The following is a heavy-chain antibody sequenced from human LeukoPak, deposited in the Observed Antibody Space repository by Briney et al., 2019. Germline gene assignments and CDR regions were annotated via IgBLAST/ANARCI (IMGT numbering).Heavy chain of an antibody. V-gene: IGHV3-43*02. CDR1: GFTFDDYA. J-gene: IGHJ4*02. CDR2: SGDGGST. D-gene: IGHD3-10*01. CDR3: TSGMVRGVIIY. Sequence: GGSLRLSCAASGFTFDDYAMHWGRQAPGKGLEWVSLSGDGGSTYYADSVKGRFTISRDNSKNSLYLQMNSLRTEDTALYYCTSGMVRGVIIYWGQGTLVTVSS.